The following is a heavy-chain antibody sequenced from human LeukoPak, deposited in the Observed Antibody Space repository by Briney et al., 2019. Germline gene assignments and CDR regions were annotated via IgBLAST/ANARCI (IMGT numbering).Heavy chain of an antibody. D-gene: IGHD3-22*01. Sequence: ASVKLSCKASGYTFTSYGISWVRQAPGQGLEWMGWSSAYNGNTNYAQKLQGRVTMTTDTSTSTAHMELRSLRSDDTAVYYCARDSRRSMGADYYDSSGYYLFDYWGQGTLVTVSS. CDR2: SSAYNGNT. V-gene: IGHV1-18*01. J-gene: IGHJ4*02. CDR1: GYTFTSYG. CDR3: ARDSRRSMGADYYDSSGYYLFDY.